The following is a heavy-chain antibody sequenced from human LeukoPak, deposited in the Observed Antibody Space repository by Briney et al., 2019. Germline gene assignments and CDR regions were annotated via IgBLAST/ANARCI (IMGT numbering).Heavy chain of an antibody. D-gene: IGHD3-10*01. V-gene: IGHV3-20*04. CDR1: GFTFDDYG. CDR3: ARDWGVIITEFDY. Sequence: GGSLRLSCAASGFTFDDYGMSWVRQAPGKGLEWVSGINWNGGSTGYADSVKGRFTISRDNSKNTLYLQMNSLRAEDTAVYYCARDWGVIITEFDYWGQGTLVTVSS. CDR2: INWNGGST. J-gene: IGHJ4*02.